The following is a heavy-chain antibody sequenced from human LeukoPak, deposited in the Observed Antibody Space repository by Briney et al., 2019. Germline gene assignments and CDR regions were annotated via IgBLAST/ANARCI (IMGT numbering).Heavy chain of an antibody. J-gene: IGHJ4*02. CDR3: ARGLSAIVY. CDR2: IYHSGTT. D-gene: IGHD2-15*01. CDR1: GGSISSGYYN. V-gene: IGHV4-39*01. Sequence: SETLSLTCTVSGGSISSGYYNWGWIRQPPGKGLEWIGSIYHSGTTYYNPSLKSRVTISIDTSKNQFSLKLSSVTAADTAVYYCARGLSAIVYWGQGTLVTVSS.